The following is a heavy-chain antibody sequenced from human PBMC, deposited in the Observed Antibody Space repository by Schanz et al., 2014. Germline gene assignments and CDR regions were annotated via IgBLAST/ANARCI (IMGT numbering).Heavy chain of an antibody. J-gene: IGHJ4*02. CDR3: ARGIQAWLQWYFDY. V-gene: IGHV4-4*02. D-gene: IGHD5-18*01. CDR1: GGSISSGVW. Sequence: QVQLQESGPGLVKPSGTLSLTCVVSGGSISSGVWWTWARQSPGKGLEWIGEIFHSGNTNYNPSLKSRITMPLHPPKNLFSPNLRSVTAADTAVYYCARGIQAWLQWYFDYWGQGTLVTVSS. CDR2: IFHSGNT.